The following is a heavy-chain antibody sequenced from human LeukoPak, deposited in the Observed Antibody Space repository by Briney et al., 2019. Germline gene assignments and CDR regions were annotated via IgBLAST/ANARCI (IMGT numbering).Heavy chain of an antibody. J-gene: IGHJ4*02. CDR3: AGSFGELTFFDY. D-gene: IGHD3-10*01. Sequence: GGSLRLSCTASGFTFADYAMSSVRQAPGKGLEWVGFIRSKTYGGTTEYAASVKGRFTISRDDSKSIAYLQMNSLKTEDTAVYYCAGSFGELTFFDYWGQGTLVTVSS. CDR1: GFTFADYA. V-gene: IGHV3-49*04. CDR2: IRSKTYGGTT.